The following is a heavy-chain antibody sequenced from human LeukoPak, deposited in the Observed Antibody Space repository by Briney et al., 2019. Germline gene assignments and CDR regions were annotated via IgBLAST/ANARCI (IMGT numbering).Heavy chain of an antibody. Sequence: GGSLRLSCAASGFTFSSYAMSWVRQAPGKGLEWVSAISGSGGSTYYADSVKGRFTISRENPKNTLYLQMNSLRAEDTAVYYCAKDLRDSSGYYQYYFDYWGQGTLVTVSS. CDR3: AKDLRDSSGYYQYYFDY. CDR2: ISGSGGST. D-gene: IGHD3-22*01. V-gene: IGHV3-23*01. CDR1: GFTFSSYA. J-gene: IGHJ4*02.